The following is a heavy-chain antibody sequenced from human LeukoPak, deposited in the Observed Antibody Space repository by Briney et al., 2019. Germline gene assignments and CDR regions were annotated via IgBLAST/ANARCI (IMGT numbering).Heavy chain of an antibody. V-gene: IGHV3-21*01. CDR1: GFTFSSYG. J-gene: IGHJ3*02. CDR3: ARVFTMIGDLENDAFDI. D-gene: IGHD3-22*01. CDR2: ISTTGTYI. Sequence: PGGSLRLSCAASGFTFSSYGMNWVRQAPGKGLEWVSSISTTGTYIYYGHSMKGRFTISRDNANNSLYLQINSLSAEDTAVYFCARVFTMIGDLENDAFDIWGQGTMVTVSS.